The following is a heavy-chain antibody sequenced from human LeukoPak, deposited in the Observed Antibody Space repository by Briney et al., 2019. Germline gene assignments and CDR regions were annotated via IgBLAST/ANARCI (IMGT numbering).Heavy chain of an antibody. CDR1: GGSISSSSYY. D-gene: IGHD6-13*01. V-gene: IGHV4-39*01. CDR3: ARQLAAAGTAYYYMDV. Sequence: SETLSLTCTVSGGSISSSSYYWGWIRQPPGKGLEWIGSIYYSGSTYYNPSLKSRVTISVDTSKNHFSLKLSSVTAADTAVYYCARQLAAAGTAYYYMDVWGKGTTVTISS. CDR2: IYYSGST. J-gene: IGHJ6*03.